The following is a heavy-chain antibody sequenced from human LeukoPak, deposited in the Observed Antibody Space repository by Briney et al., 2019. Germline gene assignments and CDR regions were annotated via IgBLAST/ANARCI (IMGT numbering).Heavy chain of an antibody. J-gene: IGHJ5*02. V-gene: IGHV4-39*01. CDR2: MYYSGST. Sequence: SETLSLTCTVSGGSISGSSYYWGWIRQPPGKGLEWIGTMYYSGSTYYNPSLKSRVTISVDTSKNQFSLKLSSVTAADTALYYCARHTIKLADFWRAYYSDWFDPWGQGTLVTVSS. D-gene: IGHD3-3*01. CDR3: ARHTIKLADFWRAYYSDWFDP. CDR1: GGSISGSSYY.